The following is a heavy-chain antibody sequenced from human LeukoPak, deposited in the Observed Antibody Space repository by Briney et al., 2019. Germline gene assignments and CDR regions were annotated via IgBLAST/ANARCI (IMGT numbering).Heavy chain of an antibody. CDR3: ATGVVVPAAGAFDI. Sequence: PGGPLRLSCAASGFTFSSYWMHWVRQAPGEGLVWVSRINSDGSSTSYADSVKGRFTISRDNAKNTLYLQMNSLRAEDTAVYYCATGVVVPAAGAFDIWGQGTMVTVSS. CDR2: INSDGSST. CDR1: GFTFSSYW. D-gene: IGHD2-2*01. V-gene: IGHV3-74*01. J-gene: IGHJ3*02.